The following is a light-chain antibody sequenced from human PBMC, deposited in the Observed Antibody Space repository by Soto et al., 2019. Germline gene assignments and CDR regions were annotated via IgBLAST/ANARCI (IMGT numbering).Light chain of an antibody. CDR2: EVS. J-gene: IGLJ2*01. V-gene: IGLV2-18*01. CDR3: SLYTSSSTVA. CDR1: SSDVGSYNR. Sequence: QSALTQPPSVSGSPGQSVTIPCTATSSDVGSYNRVSWYQQPPGTPPKLIIYEVSNRPSGVPHRFSGSKSGNTASLTISGLQAEDEADYYCSLYTSSSTVAFGGGTKVTVL.